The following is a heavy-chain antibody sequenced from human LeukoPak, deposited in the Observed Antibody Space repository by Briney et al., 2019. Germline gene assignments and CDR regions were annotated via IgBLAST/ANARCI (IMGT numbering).Heavy chain of an antibody. CDR1: GFTFSSYA. CDR3: AKVGEQYYYDSSGNLGY. V-gene: IGHV3-23*01. Sequence: GGSLRLSCAASGFTFSSYAMSWVRQAPGKGLEWVSAISGSGGSTYYADSVKGRFTISRDNSKNTLYLQINSLRAEDTAVYYCAKVGEQYYYDSSGNLGYWGQGTLVTVSS. J-gene: IGHJ4*02. D-gene: IGHD3-22*01. CDR2: ISGSGGST.